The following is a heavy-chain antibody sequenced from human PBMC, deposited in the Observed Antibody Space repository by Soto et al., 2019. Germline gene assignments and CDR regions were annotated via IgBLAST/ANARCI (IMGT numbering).Heavy chain of an antibody. CDR3: ARERTTVKCAFDI. D-gene: IGHD4-17*01. CDR2: IIPILGIA. V-gene: IGHV1-69*04. J-gene: IGHJ3*02. Sequence: SVKVSCKASGGTFSSYTISWVRQAPGQGLEWMGRIIPILGIANYAQKFQGRVTITADKSTSTAYMELSSLRSEDTAVYYCARERTTVKCAFDIWGQGTMVTVSS. CDR1: GGTFSSYT.